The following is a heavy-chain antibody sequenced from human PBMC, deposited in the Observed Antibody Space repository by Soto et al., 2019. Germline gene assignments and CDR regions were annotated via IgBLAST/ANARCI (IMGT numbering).Heavy chain of an antibody. D-gene: IGHD1-20*01. CDR2: IYSGGST. V-gene: IGHV3-66*01. Sequence: EVQLVESGGGLVQPGGSLRLSCAASGFTVSNNYMSWIRQAPGKGLEWVSAIYSGGSTYYADYVKGRFTIYRDNFKDTLSLQMNSLRDDDTAVYYCARAYGVNWSEYFQHWGQGTLVTVSS. J-gene: IGHJ1*01. CDR1: GFTVSNNY. CDR3: ARAYGVNWSEYFQH.